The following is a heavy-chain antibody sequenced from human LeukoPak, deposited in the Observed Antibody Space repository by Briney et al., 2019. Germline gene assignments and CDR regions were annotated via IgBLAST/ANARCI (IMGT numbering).Heavy chain of an antibody. CDR2: VSISSGTI. D-gene: IGHD3-16*01. CDR3: ARAMSTFGGVRNYFDS. CDR1: GFTFTDHN. Sequence: PGGSLRLSCAASGFTFTDHNMNWVRQAPGKGLEWVSFVSISSGTIYYADSVKGRFSISRDNAKSSLDLQMNSLRAEDTAVYYCARAMSTFGGVRNYFDSWGQGTLVTVSS. J-gene: IGHJ4*02. V-gene: IGHV3-48*04.